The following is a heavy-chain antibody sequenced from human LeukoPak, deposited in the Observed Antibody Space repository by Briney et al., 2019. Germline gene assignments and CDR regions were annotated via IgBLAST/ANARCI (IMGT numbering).Heavy chain of an antibody. CDR3: ARGFGATWFGDRYYYYYMDV. CDR2: IYSSGST. J-gene: IGHJ6*03. V-gene: IGHV4-4*07. Sequence: SETLSLTRTVSGGSISSYYWSWIRQPAGKGLEWIGRIYSSGSTTYNPSLKSRVTISVDTSKNQFSLKLSSVTAADTAVYYCARGFGATWFGDRYYYYYMDVWGKGTTVTISS. CDR1: GGSISSYY. D-gene: IGHD3-10*01.